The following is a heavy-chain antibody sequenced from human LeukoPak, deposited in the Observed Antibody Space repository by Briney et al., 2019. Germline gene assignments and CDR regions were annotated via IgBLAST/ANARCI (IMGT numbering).Heavy chain of an antibody. J-gene: IGHJ3*02. CDR3: AREGYSSSWPDAFDI. V-gene: IGHV4-61*02. Sequence: SQTLSLTCTVSGGSTSSGSYYWSWIRQPAGKGLEWIGRIYTSGSTNYNPSLKSRVTISVDTSKNQFSLKLSSVTAADTAVYYCAREGYSSSWPDAFDIWGQGTMVTVSS. CDR1: GGSTSSGSYY. D-gene: IGHD6-13*01. CDR2: IYTSGST.